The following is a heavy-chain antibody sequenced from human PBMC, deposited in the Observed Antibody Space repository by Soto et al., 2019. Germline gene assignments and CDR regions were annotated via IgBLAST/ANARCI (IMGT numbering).Heavy chain of an antibody. CDR2: ISYDGSNK. D-gene: IGHD6-13*01. J-gene: IGHJ6*03. V-gene: IGHV3-30*18. CDR1: GFTFSSYA. CDR3: AKDPRIAATGPTSIRYYYYMDV. Sequence: GGSLRLSCAASGFTFSSYAMHWVRQAPGKGLEWVAVISYDGSNKYYADSVKGRFTASRDNSKNTLYLQMNSLRAEDTAVYYCAKDPRIAATGPTSIRYYYYMDVWGKGTTVTVSS.